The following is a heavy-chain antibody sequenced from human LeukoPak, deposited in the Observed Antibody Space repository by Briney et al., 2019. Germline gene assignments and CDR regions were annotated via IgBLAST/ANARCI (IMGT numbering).Heavy chain of an antibody. D-gene: IGHD3-9*01. CDR3: ARRRIMTGYYDY. CDR1: GGSFSGYY. CDR2: INHSGST. J-gene: IGHJ4*02. Sequence: SETLSLTCAVYGGSFSGYYWSWIRQPPGKGLEWIGEINHSGSTNYNPSLKSRVTISVDTSKNQFSLKLSSVTAADTAVYYCARRRIMTGYYDYWGQGTLVTVSS. V-gene: IGHV4-34*01.